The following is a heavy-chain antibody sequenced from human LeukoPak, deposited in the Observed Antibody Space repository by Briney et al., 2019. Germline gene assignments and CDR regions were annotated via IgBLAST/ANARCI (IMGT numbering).Heavy chain of an antibody. Sequence: SETLSLTCTVSGGSISSYYWSWIRQPPGKGLEWIGYIYYSGSTNYNPSLKSRVTISVGTSKNQFSLKLSSVTAADTAVYYCAREVGATTGLFDYWGQGTLVTVSS. V-gene: IGHV4-59*01. CDR1: GGSISSYY. J-gene: IGHJ4*02. D-gene: IGHD1-26*01. CDR3: AREVGATTGLFDY. CDR2: IYYSGST.